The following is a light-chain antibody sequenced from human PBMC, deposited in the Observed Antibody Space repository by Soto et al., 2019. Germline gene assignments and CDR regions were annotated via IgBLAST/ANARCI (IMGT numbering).Light chain of an antibody. V-gene: IGKV1-5*03. CDR2: KAS. J-gene: IGKJ1*01. CDR1: QSISSW. Sequence: DIQMTQSSSTLSASVGDRVIITCRASQSISSWLAWYQQKPGKAPNLLIYKASTLKSGVPSRFSGSGSGTEFTLTISSLQSDDFATYYCQQYDNDSWTFGQGTKKEIK. CDR3: QQYDNDSWT.